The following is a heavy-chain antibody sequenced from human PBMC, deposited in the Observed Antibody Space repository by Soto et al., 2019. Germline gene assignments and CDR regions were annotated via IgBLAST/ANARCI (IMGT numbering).Heavy chain of an antibody. Sequence: GGSLRLSCAASGFTFSSYSMNWVRQAPGKGLEWVSYISSSSSTIYYADSVKGRFTISRDNAKNSLYLQMNSLRDEDTAVYYCARDPLDRVLRYFGWSGAGWFDPWGQGTLVTVSS. J-gene: IGHJ5*02. CDR1: GFTFSSYS. CDR3: ARDPLDRVLRYFGWSGAGWFDP. V-gene: IGHV3-48*02. CDR2: ISSSSSTI. D-gene: IGHD3-9*01.